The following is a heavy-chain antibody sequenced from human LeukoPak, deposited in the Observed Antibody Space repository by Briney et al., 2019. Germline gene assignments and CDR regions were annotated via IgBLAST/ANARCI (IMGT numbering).Heavy chain of an antibody. Sequence: PGGSLRLSCAASGFIFSDYYMSWIRQAPGKGLEWVSYISSSGSTMYYTDSVKGRFTISRDNAKDTLYLQMNSLRAEDTAVYYCARDPGSGYEEHFDYWGQGTLVTVSS. V-gene: IGHV3-11*01. D-gene: IGHD5-12*01. CDR2: ISSSGSTM. CDR3: ARDPGSGYEEHFDY. CDR1: GFIFSDYY. J-gene: IGHJ4*02.